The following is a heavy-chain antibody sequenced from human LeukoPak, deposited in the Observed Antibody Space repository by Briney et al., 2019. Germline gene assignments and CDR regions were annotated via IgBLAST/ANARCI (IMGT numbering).Heavy chain of an antibody. V-gene: IGHV3-9*01. CDR3: AKDKGSIPDGIDV. CDR1: GFIFDDYA. D-gene: IGHD1-1*01. J-gene: IGHJ6*02. Sequence: GRSLRLSCAASGFIFDDYAMHWVRQVPGKGLEWISGINWDGDSIRYADPVKGRFIISRDNAKSSLHLQMNSLRPEDTALYYCAKDKGSIPDGIDVWGQGTTVIVSS. CDR2: INWDGDSI.